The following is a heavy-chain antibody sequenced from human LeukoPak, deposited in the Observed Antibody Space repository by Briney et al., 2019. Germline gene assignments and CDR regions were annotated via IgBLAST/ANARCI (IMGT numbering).Heavy chain of an antibody. CDR2: IYYSGST. CDR3: AGTIAAAGNYYYYGMDV. D-gene: IGHD6-13*01. V-gene: IGHV4-59*08. Sequence: PSETLSLTCTVSGGSISSYYWSWIRQPPGKGLEWIGYIYYSGSTNYNPSLKSRVTISVDTSKNQFSLKLSSVTAADTAVYYCAGTIAAAGNYYYYGMDVWGQGTTVTVSS. CDR1: GGSISSYY. J-gene: IGHJ6*02.